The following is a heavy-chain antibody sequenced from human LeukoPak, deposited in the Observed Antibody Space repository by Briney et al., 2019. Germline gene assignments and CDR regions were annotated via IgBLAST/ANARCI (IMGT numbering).Heavy chain of an antibody. V-gene: IGHV3-7*01. J-gene: IGHJ4*02. CDR2: IKQDGSEK. Sequence: GGSLRLSCAASGFTFSSYWMSWVRQAPGKGLEWVANIKQDGSEKYYVDSVKGRFTISRDNAKNSLYLQMNSLRAEDTAVYYCARDPEKSMATVFDYWGQGTLVTVSS. CDR3: ARDPEKSMATVFDY. D-gene: IGHD5-24*01. CDR1: GFTFSSYW.